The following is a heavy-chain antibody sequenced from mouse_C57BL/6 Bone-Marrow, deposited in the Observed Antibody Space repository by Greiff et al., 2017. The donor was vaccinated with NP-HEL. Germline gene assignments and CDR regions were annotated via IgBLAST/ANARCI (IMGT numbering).Heavy chain of an antibody. CDR3: ARRDYKAWFAY. CDR1: GYAFTNYT. CDR2: INTGSGGT. J-gene: IGHJ3*01. Sequence: QVQLQQSGAELVRPGTSVKVSCKASGYAFTNYTIEWVKQRPGQGLEWIGLINTGSGGTNYKEKFKGRATLTADKTTSTAYMQLSSLTSEDSAVYFCARRDYKAWFAYWGPGPPVTAST. D-gene: IGHD2-12*01. V-gene: IGHV1-54*01.